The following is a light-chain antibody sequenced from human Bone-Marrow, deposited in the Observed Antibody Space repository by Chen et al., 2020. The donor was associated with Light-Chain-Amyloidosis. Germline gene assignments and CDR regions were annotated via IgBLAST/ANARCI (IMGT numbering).Light chain of an antibody. CDR1: HIGATS. CDR2: DDS. J-gene: IGLJ3*02. V-gene: IGLV3-21*02. Sequence: SYVLTQPSSVSVAPGQTATNACGGNHIGATSLHRYQQTAGQAPLLVVYDDSDRPSGIPELLAGSNSGNTASLTISRVEAGDGADYYCQVGDRSSDRPVFGGGTKLTVL. CDR3: QVGDRSSDRPV.